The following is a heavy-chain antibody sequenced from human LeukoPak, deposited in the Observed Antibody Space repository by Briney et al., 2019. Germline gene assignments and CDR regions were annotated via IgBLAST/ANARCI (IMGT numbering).Heavy chain of an antibody. J-gene: IGHJ4*02. Sequence: SETLSLTCTVSGGSITNYYGSWIRHPPGKGLEGIGFSYYNGNTNYNPSLKSRVTISVDMSKNQFSLSLRSVTAADTAVYYCARGALLWFGAKMEYYLDYWGQGTPLTVSS. D-gene: IGHD3-10*01. CDR2: SYYNGNT. CDR1: GGSITNYY. CDR3: ARGALLWFGAKMEYYLDY. V-gene: IGHV4-59*01.